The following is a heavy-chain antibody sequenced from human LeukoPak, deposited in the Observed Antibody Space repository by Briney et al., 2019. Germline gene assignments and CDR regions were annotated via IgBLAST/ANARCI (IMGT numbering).Heavy chain of an antibody. D-gene: IGHD1-1*01. CDR1: GFTFSSYA. V-gene: IGHV3-23*01. Sequence: GGSLRLSCAASGFTFSSYAMSWVRQAPGKGLEWVSAISGSGGSTYYADSVKGRFTISRDNSKNTLYLQMNSLRAEDTAVYYCATQLRPTSPYYYYGMDVWGKGTTVTVSS. CDR2: ISGSGGST. J-gene: IGHJ6*04. CDR3: ATQLRPTSPYYYYGMDV.